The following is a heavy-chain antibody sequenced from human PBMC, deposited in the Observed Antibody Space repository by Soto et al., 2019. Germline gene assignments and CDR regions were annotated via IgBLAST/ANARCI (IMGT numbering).Heavy chain of an antibody. Sequence: QVTLKESGPVLVKPTETLTLTCTVSGFSLSDAAVGVAWIRQPPGKSLEWLAHILSNDEEVFSSSLRTRLTISKDTSRSQVVLTMSNMEPVDTATYYCARIRGYCSGGSCYFYYFAMDVWGQGTTVTVS. CDR3: ARIRGYCSGGSCYFYYFAMDV. V-gene: IGHV2-26*01. D-gene: IGHD2-15*01. CDR1: GFSLSDAAVG. CDR2: ILSNDEE. J-gene: IGHJ6*02.